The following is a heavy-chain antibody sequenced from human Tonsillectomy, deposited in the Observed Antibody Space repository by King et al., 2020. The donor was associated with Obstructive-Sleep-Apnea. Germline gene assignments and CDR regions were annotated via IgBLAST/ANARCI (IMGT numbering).Heavy chain of an antibody. CDR3: ARVCVAAVVPAAMCY. V-gene: IGHV4-39*07. CDR1: GGSISSSSYF. D-gene: IGHD2-2*01. CDR2: IYYSGTT. J-gene: IGHJ4*02. Sequence: QLQESGPGLVKPSETLSLTCTVSGGSISSSSYFWGWIRQPPGKGLEWIGSIYYSGTTYYNPSLKSRVTISVDTSKNQFSLKLSSVTAADTAVYYCARVCVAAVVPAAMCYWGQGTLVTVSS.